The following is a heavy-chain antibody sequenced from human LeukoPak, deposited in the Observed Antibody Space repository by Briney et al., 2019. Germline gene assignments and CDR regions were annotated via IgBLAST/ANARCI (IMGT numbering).Heavy chain of an antibody. J-gene: IGHJ4*02. CDR3: AREDRSYYDSSGYPL. D-gene: IGHD3-22*01. V-gene: IGHV4-61*02. CDR1: GGSISSGSYY. Sequence: SQTLSLTCTVSGGSISSGSYYWSWIRQPAGKGLEWIGRIYTSGSTNYNPSLKSRVTISVDTSKNQFSLKLSSVTAADTAVYYCAREDRSYYDSSGYPLWGQGTLVTVSS. CDR2: IYTSGST.